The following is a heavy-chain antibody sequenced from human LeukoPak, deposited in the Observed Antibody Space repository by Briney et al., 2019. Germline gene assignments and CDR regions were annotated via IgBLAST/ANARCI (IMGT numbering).Heavy chain of an antibody. V-gene: IGHV3-11*04. D-gene: IGHD2-2*01. CDR2: ISSCGSTM. CDR1: GFTFSDYY. CDR3: ASIVVVPAAISRPVDY. J-gene: IGHJ4*02. Sequence: GGSLRLSCAASGFTFSDYYMSWIRQAPGKGLEWVSYISSCGSTMYYADSVKGRFTISRDNAKNSLYLQMNSLRAEDTAVYYCASIVVVPAAISRPVDYWGQGTLVTVSS.